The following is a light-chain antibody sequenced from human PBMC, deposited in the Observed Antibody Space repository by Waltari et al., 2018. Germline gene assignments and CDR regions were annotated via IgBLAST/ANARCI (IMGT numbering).Light chain of an antibody. CDR3: QQYNEWPYT. V-gene: IGKV3-15*01. Sequence: ETIMTQSPAILSVSPGETATLSCRASKSIGNNLAWYQQTPGHAPKLLIYVASSRGTGIPARFFGAGSGTYFTLTISSLQSEDFAVYYCQQYNEWPYTFGQGTKVDLK. J-gene: IGKJ2*01. CDR2: VAS. CDR1: KSIGNN.